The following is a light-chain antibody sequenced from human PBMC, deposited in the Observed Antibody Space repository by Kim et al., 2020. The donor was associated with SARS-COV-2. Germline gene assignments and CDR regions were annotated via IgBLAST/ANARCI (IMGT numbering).Light chain of an antibody. CDR1: QSVSSN. CDR3: QQYNNWPPWT. V-gene: IGKV3-15*01. Sequence: SPGERATLAGRASQSVSSNLAWYQQKPGQAPRLLSYGASTRATGIPARFSGSGSGTEFTLTISSLQSEDFAVYYCQQYNNWPPWTFGQGTKVDIK. CDR2: GAS. J-gene: IGKJ1*01.